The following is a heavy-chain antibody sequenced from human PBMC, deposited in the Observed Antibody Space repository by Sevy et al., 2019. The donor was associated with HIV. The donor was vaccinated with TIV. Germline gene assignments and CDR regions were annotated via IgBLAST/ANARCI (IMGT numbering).Heavy chain of an antibody. V-gene: IGHV4-59*01. Sequence: SETLSLTCTVSGGSINTFYWSWIRQPPGKGLEWMGYVYSTGSTNHNPSLKSRLIISVDTPKNQFSLMLRSVTAADTAVYYCARVNQRFGELLTMREYAFDVWGQGTTVTVSS. CDR1: GGSINTFY. CDR3: ARVNQRFGELLTMREYAFDV. J-gene: IGHJ3*01. CDR2: VYSTGST. D-gene: IGHD3-10*01.